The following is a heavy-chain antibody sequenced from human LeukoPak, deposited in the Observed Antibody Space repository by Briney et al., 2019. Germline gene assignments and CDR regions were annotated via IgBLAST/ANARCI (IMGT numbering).Heavy chain of an antibody. CDR2: IYYSGST. CDR3: ARTYGSSGLGYFDL. D-gene: IGHD6-13*01. J-gene: IGHJ2*01. V-gene: IGHV4-61*05. Sequence: SETLSLTCTVSGDSINSRSYYWDWIRQPPGKGLEWIGYIYYSGSTNYSPSLKSRLTISVDTSKNQFSLKLSSVTAADTAVYYCARTYGSSGLGYFDLWGRGTLVTVSS. CDR1: GDSINSRSYY.